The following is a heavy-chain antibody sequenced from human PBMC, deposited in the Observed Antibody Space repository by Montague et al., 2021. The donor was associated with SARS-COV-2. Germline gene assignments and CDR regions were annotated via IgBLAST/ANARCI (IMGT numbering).Heavy chain of an antibody. CDR3: ARGGVVWTFDY. CDR2: IYNREST. V-gene: IGHV4-59*01. Sequence: SETLSLTCTVSGGSITNYYWSWIRQSPEKGLEWIGYIYNRESTNYNPPLTSRVTMSVDTSKNQFSLNLTSVTAADTAVYYCARGGVVWTFDYWGRGVPVTVSS. J-gene: IGHJ4*02. CDR1: GGSITNYY. D-gene: IGHD3-3*01.